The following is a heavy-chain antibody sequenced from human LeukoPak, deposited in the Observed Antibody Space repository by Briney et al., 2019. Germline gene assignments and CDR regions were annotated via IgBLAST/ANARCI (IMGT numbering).Heavy chain of an antibody. CDR2: INPNSGGT. CDR1: GYTFTGYY. V-gene: IGHV1-2*02. CDR3: ARGGYCSGGSCYPNNWFDP. Sequence: GASVKVSCKASGYTFTGYYMHWVRQAPGQGLEWMGWINPNSGGTNYAQKFQGRVTMTRDTSISTAYMELSRLRSDDTAVYYCARGGYCSGGSCYPNNWFDPWGQGTLVTVSS. D-gene: IGHD2-15*01. J-gene: IGHJ5*02.